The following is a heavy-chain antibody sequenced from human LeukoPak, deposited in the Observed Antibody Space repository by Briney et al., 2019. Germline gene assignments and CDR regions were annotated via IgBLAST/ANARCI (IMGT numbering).Heavy chain of an antibody. CDR3: ATDTGIVGAISDY. V-gene: IGHV3-21*01. Sequence: PGGSLRLSCAASGFTFSSYEMNWVRQAPGKGLEWVSSISSSSSYIYYADSVKGRFTISRDNAKNSLYLQMNSLRAEDTAVYYCATDTGIVGAISDYWGQGTLVTVSS. CDR1: GFTFSSYE. J-gene: IGHJ4*02. D-gene: IGHD1-26*01. CDR2: ISSSSSYI.